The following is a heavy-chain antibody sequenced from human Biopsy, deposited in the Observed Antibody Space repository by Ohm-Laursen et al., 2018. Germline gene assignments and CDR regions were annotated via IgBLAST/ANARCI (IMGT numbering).Heavy chain of an antibody. CDR1: GGSFTGHY. CDR2: IFYRGST. V-gene: IGHV4-59*04. Sequence: SETLSLTCTVSGGSFTGHYWTWIRQPPGKGLGWIGSIFYRGSTHYKPSLKSRVNISVDTSKNQFSLKLNSVTAADTAVYYCARDYDTSGYYYVSWGQGTLVTVSS. CDR3: ARDYDTSGYYYVS. D-gene: IGHD3-22*01. J-gene: IGHJ5*02.